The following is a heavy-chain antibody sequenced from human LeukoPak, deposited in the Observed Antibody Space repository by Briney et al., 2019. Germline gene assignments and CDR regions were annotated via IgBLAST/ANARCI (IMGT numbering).Heavy chain of an antibody. V-gene: IGHV3-23*01. CDR2: VSPIGNTT. J-gene: IGHJ4*02. CDR1: GFTFSTYA. D-gene: IGHD1-14*01. Sequence: AGSLRLSCAASGFTFSTYAISWVRQAPGKGLEWVSGVSPIGNTTYYPDSVKGRFAISRDNAKNTVYLQMNSVRADDTAVYYCARESRYRDYFDYWGQGTMVTVSS. CDR3: ARESRYRDYFDY.